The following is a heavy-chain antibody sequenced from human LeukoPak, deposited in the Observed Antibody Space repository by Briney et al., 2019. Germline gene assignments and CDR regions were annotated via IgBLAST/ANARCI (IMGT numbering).Heavy chain of an antibody. V-gene: IGHV3-11*01. Sequence: GGSLRLSCAASGFTFSDYYMSWIRQAPGKGLEWVSYISSRGSTRYYADSVKGRFTISRDNAKNSLYLQMNSLRAEDTAVYYCARHDTAMATDYGMDVWGQGTTVTVSS. CDR1: GFTFSDYY. J-gene: IGHJ6*02. D-gene: IGHD5-18*01. CDR3: ARHDTAMATDYGMDV. CDR2: ISSRGSTR.